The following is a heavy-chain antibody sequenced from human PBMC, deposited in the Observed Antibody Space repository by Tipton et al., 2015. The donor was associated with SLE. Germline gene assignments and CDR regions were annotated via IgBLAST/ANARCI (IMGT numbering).Heavy chain of an antibody. CDR2: IYHSGST. CDR3: ARVYYPQGAFDI. J-gene: IGHJ3*02. D-gene: IGHD3-10*01. V-gene: IGHV4-38-2*02. Sequence: TLSLTCTVSGYSISSGFYWGWIRQPPGKGLEWIGNIYHSGSTFYNPSLKSRVTISVDTSKNQFSLNLSSVTAADTAVYYCARVYYPQGAFDIWGQGTMVTVSS. CDR1: GYSISSGFY.